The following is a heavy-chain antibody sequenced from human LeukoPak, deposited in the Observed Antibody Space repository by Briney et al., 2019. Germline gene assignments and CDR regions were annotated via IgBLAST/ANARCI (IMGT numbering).Heavy chain of an antibody. CDR1: GYSFTSYW. CDR3: AREMATILGNQEGVDY. J-gene: IGHJ4*02. V-gene: IGHV5-10-1*01. D-gene: IGHD5-24*01. CDR2: IDPSDSYT. Sequence: GESLKISSKASGYSFTSYWISWVRQMPGKGLEWMGRIDPSDSYTNYSPSFQGHVTISADKSISTAYLQWSSLKASDTAMYYCAREMATILGNQEGVDYWGQGTLVTVSS.